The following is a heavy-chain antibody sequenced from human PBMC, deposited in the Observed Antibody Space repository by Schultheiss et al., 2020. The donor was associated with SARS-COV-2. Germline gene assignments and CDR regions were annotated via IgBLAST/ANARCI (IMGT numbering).Heavy chain of an antibody. CDR2: ISGSGGST. CDR3: AKDPGGYSYPFDY. Sequence: GGSLRLSCAASGFTFSSYTMHWVRQAPGKGLEWVSAISGSGGSTYYADSVKGRFTISRDNSKNTLYLQMNSLRAEDTAVYYCAKDPGGYSYPFDYWGQGTLVTVSS. J-gene: IGHJ4*02. V-gene: IGHV3-23*01. D-gene: IGHD5-18*01. CDR1: GFTFSSYT.